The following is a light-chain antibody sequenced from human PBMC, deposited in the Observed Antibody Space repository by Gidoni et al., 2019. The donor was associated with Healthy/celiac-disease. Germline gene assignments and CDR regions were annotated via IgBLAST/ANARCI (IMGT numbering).Light chain of an antibody. Sequence: SYELTQPPSGSVSPGQTASITCSGDKLGDKYACWYQQTPGQSPVLVIYQDSKRPSGIPERFSGSNSGNTATLTISGTQAMDEADYYCQAWDSSTYVFGTGTKVTVL. J-gene: IGLJ1*01. CDR3: QAWDSSTYV. V-gene: IGLV3-1*01. CDR1: KLGDKY. CDR2: QDS.